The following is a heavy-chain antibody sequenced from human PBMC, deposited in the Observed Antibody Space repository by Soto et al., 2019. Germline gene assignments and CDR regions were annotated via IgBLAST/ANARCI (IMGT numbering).Heavy chain of an antibody. J-gene: IGHJ6*02. D-gene: IGHD6-13*01. V-gene: IGHV5-51*01. Sequence: EVQLVQSGAEVKKPGESLKISCKGSGYSFTSYWIGWVRQMPGKGLEWMGIIYPGDSDTRYSPSFQGQVTISADKSIXPAYLQWSSLKASDTAMYYCARTSAAGKYYYGMDVWGQGTTVTVSS. CDR2: IYPGDSDT. CDR3: ARTSAAGKYYYGMDV. CDR1: GYSFTSYW.